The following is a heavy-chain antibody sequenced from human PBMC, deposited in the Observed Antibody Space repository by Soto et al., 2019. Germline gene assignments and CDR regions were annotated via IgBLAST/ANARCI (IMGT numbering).Heavy chain of an antibody. J-gene: IGHJ4*02. D-gene: IGHD2-21*02. CDR3: ARVDSGVTAYFDS. CDR1: GGSISSGDYY. CDR2: IFHSGRT. Sequence: PSETLSLTCTVSGGSISSGDYYWSWARQPPGMGLEWIGEIFHSGRTYYNPSLKSRVTISADMSKNQFSLRLTSVTAADTAVYYCARVDSGVTAYFDSWGQGTLVTVSS. V-gene: IGHV4-30-4*01.